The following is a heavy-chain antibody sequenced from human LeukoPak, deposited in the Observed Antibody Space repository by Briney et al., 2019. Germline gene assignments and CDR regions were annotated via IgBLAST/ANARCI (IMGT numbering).Heavy chain of an antibody. J-gene: IGHJ3*02. Sequence: SETLSLTCAVYGGSFSGYYWSWIRQPPGKGLEWIGEINHSGSTNYNPSLKSRVTISVDTSKNQFSLKLSSVTAADTAVYYCARVDDFWERSFDIWGQGTMVTVSS. CDR2: INHSGST. D-gene: IGHD3-3*01. CDR1: GGSFSGYY. CDR3: ARVDDFWERSFDI. V-gene: IGHV4-34*01.